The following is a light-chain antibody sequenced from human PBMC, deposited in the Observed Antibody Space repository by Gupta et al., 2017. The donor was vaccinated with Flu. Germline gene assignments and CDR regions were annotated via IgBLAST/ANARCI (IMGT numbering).Light chain of an antibody. J-gene: IGKJ2*01. Sequence: DIVLTQSPGTLSLSPGERATLSCRASQSITSTYLAWYQHKPGQAPRLLMYGASTRATGIPDRFSGGGSGTDFTLNISRLEPEDFAVYYCQHYSSSPTMYTFGQGTKLELK. CDR2: GAS. V-gene: IGKV3-20*01. CDR3: QHYSSSPTMYT. CDR1: QSITSTY.